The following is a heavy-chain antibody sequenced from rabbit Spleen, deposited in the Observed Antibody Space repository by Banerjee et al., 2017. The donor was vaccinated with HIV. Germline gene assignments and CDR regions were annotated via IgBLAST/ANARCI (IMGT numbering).Heavy chain of an antibody. CDR3: ARDLAGAIGWNFKL. D-gene: IGHD4-1*01. Sequence: QEQLEESGRGLVRPEGSLTLTCKASGFSFTDRDVMCWVRQAPGKGLEWIACINTATGKDVYASWVNGRFTISRTSSTTVTLQMTSLAAADTATYFCARDLAGAIGWNFKLWGQGTLVTVS. CDR1: GFSFTDRDV. CDR2: INTATGKD. V-gene: IGHV1S45*01. J-gene: IGHJ4*01.